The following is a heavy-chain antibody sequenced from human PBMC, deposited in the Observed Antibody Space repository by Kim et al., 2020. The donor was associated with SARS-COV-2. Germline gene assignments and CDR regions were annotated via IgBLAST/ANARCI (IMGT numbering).Heavy chain of an antibody. D-gene: IGHD3-22*01. CDR1: GGTFSSYA. CDR3: ARDLPPWGEYYYDSSALVDP. CDR2: TIPIFGTA. J-gene: IGHJ5*02. Sequence: SVKVSCKASGGTFSSYAISWVRQAPGQGLEWMGGTIPIFGTANYAQKFQGRVTITADESTSTAYMELSSLRSEDTAVYYCARDLPPWGEYYYDSSALVDPWGQGTLVTVSS. V-gene: IGHV1-69*13.